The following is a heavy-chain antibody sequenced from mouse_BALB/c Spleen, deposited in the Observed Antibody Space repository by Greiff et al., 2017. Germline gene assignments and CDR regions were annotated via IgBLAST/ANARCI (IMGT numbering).Heavy chain of an antibody. CDR2: IRNKANGYTT. D-gene: IGHD2-1*01. Sequence: EVKLVESGGGLVQPGGSLRLSCATSGFTFTDYYMSWVRQPPGKALEWLGFIRNKANGYTTEYSASVKGRFTISRDNSQSILYLQMNTLRAEDSATYYCARAVYYCNYEGRYYAMDYWGQGTSVTVSS. CDR1: GFTFTDYY. V-gene: IGHV7-3*02. J-gene: IGHJ4*01. CDR3: ARAVYYCNYEGRYYAMDY.